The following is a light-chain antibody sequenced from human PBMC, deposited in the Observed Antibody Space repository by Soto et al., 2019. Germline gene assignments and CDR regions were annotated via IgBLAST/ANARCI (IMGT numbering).Light chain of an antibody. V-gene: IGKV1-39*01. CDR2: AAS. J-gene: IGKJ1*01. CDR1: QSISSY. Sequence: DIQMTQSPSSLSASVGYRVTITCRASQSISSYLNWYQQKPGKAPKLLIYAASSLQSGVPSRFSGSGSGTDFTLTISSLQPDDFATYYCQQYPWTFGQGTRGDIK. CDR3: QQYPWT.